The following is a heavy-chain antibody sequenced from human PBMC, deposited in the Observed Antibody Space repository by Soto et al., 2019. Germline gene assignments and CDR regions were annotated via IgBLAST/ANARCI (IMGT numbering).Heavy chain of an antibody. CDR3: ASVYYYDSSGSSYYFDY. CDR1: GGSISSSSYY. J-gene: IGHJ4*02. Sequence: SETLSLTCTVSGGSISSSSYYWGWIRQPPGKGLEWIGSIYYSGSTYYNPSLKSRVTISVDTSKNQFSLKLSSVTAADTAVYYCASVYYYDSSGSSYYFDYWGQGTLVTVSS. D-gene: IGHD3-22*01. V-gene: IGHV4-39*01. CDR2: IYYSGST.